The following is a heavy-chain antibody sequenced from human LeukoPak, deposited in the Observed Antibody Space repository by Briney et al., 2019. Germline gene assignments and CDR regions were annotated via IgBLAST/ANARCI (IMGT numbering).Heavy chain of an antibody. CDR1: GFTFSSYG. CDR2: ISYDGSNK. J-gene: IGHJ6*02. CDR3: AKVITMIVVFDGMDV. V-gene: IGHV3-30*18. D-gene: IGHD3-22*01. Sequence: GGSLRLSCAASGFTFSSYGMHWVRQAPGKGLEWVAAISYDGSNKYYADSVKGRFTISRDNSKNTLYLQMNSLRAEDTAVYYCAKVITMIVVFDGMDVWGQGTTVTVSS.